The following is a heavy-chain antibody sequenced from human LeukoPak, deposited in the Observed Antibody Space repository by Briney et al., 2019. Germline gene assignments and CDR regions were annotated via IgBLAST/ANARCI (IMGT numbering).Heavy chain of an antibody. J-gene: IGHJ5*02. CDR2: IYITGST. D-gene: IGHD3-10*01. CDR1: GDSINNYY. V-gene: IGHV4-4*07. Sequence: SETLSLTCTVSGDSINNYYWSWIRQSAGKGLEWIGRIYITGSTTYNPSPKSRVTMSLDTSKNQFSLKLSSVTAADTAVYYCARDSGTTGEVKFDPWGQGTLVTVSS. CDR3: ARDSGTTGEVKFDP.